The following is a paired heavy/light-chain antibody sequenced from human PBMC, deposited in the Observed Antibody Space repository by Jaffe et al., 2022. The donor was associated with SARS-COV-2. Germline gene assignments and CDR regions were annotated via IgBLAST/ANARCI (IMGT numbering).Light chain of an antibody. V-gene: IGKV3-15*01. CDR3: QQYNNWPPFT. CDR1: QSVGSN. J-gene: IGKJ3*01. CDR2: DAS. Sequence: EIVMTQSPAILSVSPGERATLSCRASQSVGSNLAWYQQKLGQAPGLLIYDASTRATGIPARFSGSGSGTEFTLTISSLQSEDFAFYYCQQYNNWPPFTFGPGTKVDI.
Heavy chain of an antibody. CDR2: INKDGSDT. V-gene: IGHV3-74*01. J-gene: IGHJ4*02. CDR1: GFTFSSYW. Sequence: EVQLVESGGGLIQPGGSLRLSCAASGFTFSSYWMYWVRQGPGKGLVWVSRINKDGSDTNYAESVKGRFTISRDNAKNTLYLQMNSLRGEDTAVYYCARASGYYDNSGGFFGYWGQGTLVTVSS. CDR3: ARASGYYDNSGGFFGY. D-gene: IGHD3-9*01.